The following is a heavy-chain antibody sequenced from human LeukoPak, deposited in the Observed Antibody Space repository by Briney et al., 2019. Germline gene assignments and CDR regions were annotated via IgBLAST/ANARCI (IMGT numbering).Heavy chain of an antibody. J-gene: IGHJ6*02. V-gene: IGHV1-69*06. Sequence: SVKVSCKASGGTFSSYAISWVRQAPGQGLEWMGGIIPIFGTANYAQKFQGRVTITADKSTSTAYMELSSLRSEDTAVYYCAREQGVTLDYYYYGMDVWGQGTTVTVSS. CDR1: GGTFSSYA. CDR2: IIPIFGTA. D-gene: IGHD4-23*01. CDR3: AREQGVTLDYYYYGMDV.